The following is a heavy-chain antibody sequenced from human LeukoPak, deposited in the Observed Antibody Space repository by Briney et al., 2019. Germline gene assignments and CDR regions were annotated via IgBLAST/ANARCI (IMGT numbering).Heavy chain of an antibody. CDR1: GASMKNSF. J-gene: IGHJ5*02. CDR2: ISDSGNT. Sequence: SSETLSLTCSASGASMKNSFWSWIRQPPGKGLEWIGYISDSGNTNYNPSLKSRVTFSIDTSKGQFYLNLRSVTAADTALYFCARNRFYLTGAYYFDPCGRGTQVTVSS. V-gene: IGHV4-59*01. CDR3: ARNRFYLTGAYYFDP. D-gene: IGHD3-22*01.